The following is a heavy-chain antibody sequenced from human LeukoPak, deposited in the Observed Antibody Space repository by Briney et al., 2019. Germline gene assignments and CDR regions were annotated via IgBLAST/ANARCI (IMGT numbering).Heavy chain of an antibody. Sequence: SETLSLTCTVSGGSISSSSDYWGWIRQPPGKGLEWIGSIYYSGSTYYNPSLKSRVTISVDTSKNQFSLKLSSVTAADTAVYYCARDDIAVAGTDYWGQGTLVTVSS. J-gene: IGHJ4*02. CDR1: GGSISSSSDY. D-gene: IGHD6-19*01. V-gene: IGHV4-39*07. CDR2: IYYSGST. CDR3: ARDDIAVAGTDY.